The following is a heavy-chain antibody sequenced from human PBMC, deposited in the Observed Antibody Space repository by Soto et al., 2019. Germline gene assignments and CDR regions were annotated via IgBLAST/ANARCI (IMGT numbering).Heavy chain of an antibody. J-gene: IGHJ4*02. V-gene: IGHV3-7*05. CDR1: GFTFSDYW. D-gene: IGHD3-10*01. CDR3: ARDGVAPGLYFDH. CDR2: IKYDGAEK. Sequence: EVQLAEAGGGLVQWGGSLRLSCAASGFTFSDYWMNWVRQAPGKGLEWVASIKYDGAEKTDVDSGKGRFTISRDNPKNSVYLQMASLRAEDTAVYYCARDGVAPGLYFDHWGQGTPVTVSS.